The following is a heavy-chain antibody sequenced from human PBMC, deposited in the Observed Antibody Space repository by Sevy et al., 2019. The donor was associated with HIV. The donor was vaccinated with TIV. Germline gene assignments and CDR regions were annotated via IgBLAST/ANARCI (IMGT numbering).Heavy chain of an antibody. Sequence: ASVKVSCKASGYTFTSYYMHWVRQAPGQGLEWMGIINPSGGSTSYAQKFQGRVTMTRDTSTSTVYMELSSLRSEDTAVYYCARRYDFWSGYYTPCYYYGMDVWGQGTTVTVSS. CDR3: ARRYDFWSGYYTPCYYYGMDV. J-gene: IGHJ6*02. CDR2: INPSGGST. D-gene: IGHD3-3*01. CDR1: GYTFTSYY. V-gene: IGHV1-46*01.